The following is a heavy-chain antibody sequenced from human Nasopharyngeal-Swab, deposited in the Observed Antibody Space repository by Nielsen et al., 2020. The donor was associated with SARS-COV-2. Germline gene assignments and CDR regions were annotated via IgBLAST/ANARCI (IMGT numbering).Heavy chain of an antibody. J-gene: IGHJ6*04. Sequence: VRQAPGKGLEWVALIWFDGSSTYYADSVKGRFTISRDNSKNTLYLQMNSLRAEDTAVYYCARALLPTLRTLYYYYYGMDVWGKGTTVTVSS. CDR2: IWFDGSST. D-gene: IGHD2-15*01. V-gene: IGHV3-33*01. CDR3: ARALLPTLRTLYYYYYGMDV.